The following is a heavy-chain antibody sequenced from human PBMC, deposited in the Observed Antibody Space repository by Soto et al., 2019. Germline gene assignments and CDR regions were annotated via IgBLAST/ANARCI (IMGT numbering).Heavy chain of an antibody. D-gene: IGHD1-1*01. V-gene: IGHV4-31*03. Sequence: PSETLSLTCTVSGGSISSGDNFWSWIRQHPGEGLEWIGYIFYSGNTFYNPSLKSRLTISIDTSKNQFSLKLSSVTPADTAVYYCARDRPWPPNYHYYSMDVWGQGTAVTVSS. CDR3: ARDRPWPPNYHYYSMDV. J-gene: IGHJ6*02. CDR1: GGSISSGDNF. CDR2: IFYSGNT.